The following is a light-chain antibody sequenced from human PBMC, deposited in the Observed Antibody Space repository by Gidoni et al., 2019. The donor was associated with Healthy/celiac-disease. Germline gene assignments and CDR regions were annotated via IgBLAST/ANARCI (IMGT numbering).Light chain of an antibody. CDR1: PSVLYSSNNKNY. CDR2: WAS. V-gene: IGKV4-1*01. J-gene: IGKJ4*01. CDR3: QQYYSTPLT. Sequence: DILVTQSPDSLAVSLSERATINFKSSPSVLYSSNNKNYLAWYQQKPGQPPKLLIYWASTRESGVPDRFSGSGSGTDFTLTISSLQAEDVAVYYCQQYYSTPLTFGGGTKVEIK.